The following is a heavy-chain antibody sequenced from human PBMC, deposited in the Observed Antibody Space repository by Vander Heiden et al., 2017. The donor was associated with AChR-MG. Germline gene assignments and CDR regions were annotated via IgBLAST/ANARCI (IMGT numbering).Heavy chain of an antibody. Sequence: EVLLLESGGGMVQPGGSLRLSCSASGSSFGSYAMSWVRQAPGKGLEWVSAISGSGGSTYYADSVKGRFTISRDNSKNTLYMQMNSLRAEDTAVYYCAKVLSSSSADAFDIWGQGTMVTVSS. CDR3: AKVLSSSSADAFDI. CDR2: ISGSGGST. J-gene: IGHJ3*02. D-gene: IGHD6-6*01. CDR1: GSSFGSYA. V-gene: IGHV3-23*01.